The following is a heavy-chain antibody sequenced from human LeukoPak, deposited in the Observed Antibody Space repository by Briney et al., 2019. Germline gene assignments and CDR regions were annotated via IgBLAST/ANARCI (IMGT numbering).Heavy chain of an antibody. CDR2: IYSGGTT. V-gene: IGHV3-53*05. CDR3: AKQSNNHYYQKASDY. D-gene: IGHD1-26*01. J-gene: IGHJ4*02. Sequence: GGSLRLSCAASGFSVSSNYMNWVRQAPGKGLEWVSIIYSGGTTYYADSVKGRFTISRDNSKSTLYLQMNSLRTEDTAVYFCAKQSNNHYYQKASDYWGQGTLVTVSS. CDR1: GFSVSSNY.